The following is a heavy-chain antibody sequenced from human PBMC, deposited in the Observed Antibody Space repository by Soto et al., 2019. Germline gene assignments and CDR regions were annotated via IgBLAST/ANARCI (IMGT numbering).Heavy chain of an antibody. J-gene: IGHJ3*02. CDR2: IYPGDSDT. Sequence: PGESLKISCNGSGYIFTSYWIGWVRQMPGKGLEWMGIIYPGDSDTRYSPSFQGQVTISADKSISTAYLQWSSLKASDTAMYYCASSIVVVTDAPFDIWGQGTMVTVSS. CDR3: ASSIVVVTDAPFDI. D-gene: IGHD2-21*02. V-gene: IGHV5-51*01. CDR1: GYIFTSYW.